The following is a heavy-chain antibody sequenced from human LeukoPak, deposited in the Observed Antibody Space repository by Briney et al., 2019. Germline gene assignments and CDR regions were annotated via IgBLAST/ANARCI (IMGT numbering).Heavy chain of an antibody. CDR3: ARVPGGGTATYYYYGMDV. Sequence: SETLSLTCTVSGGSISSYYWSWIRQPPGKGLGWIGYIYYSGSTNYNPSLKSRVTISVDTSKNQFSLKLSSVTAADTAVYYCARVPGGGTATYYYYGMDVWGQGTTVTVSS. CDR2: IYYSGST. CDR1: GGSISSYY. J-gene: IGHJ6*02. D-gene: IGHD6-13*01. V-gene: IGHV4-59*01.